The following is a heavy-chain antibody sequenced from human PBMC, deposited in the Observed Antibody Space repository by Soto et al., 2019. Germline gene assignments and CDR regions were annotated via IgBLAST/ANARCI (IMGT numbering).Heavy chain of an antibody. J-gene: IGHJ4*02. V-gene: IGHV3-23*01. CDR3: ARTLSPNRYFVWLPTPLGY. D-gene: IGHD3-9*01. Sequence: EVQLLESGGGLVQPGGSLRLSCAASGFTFSSYAMSWVRQAPGKGLEWVSAISGSGGSTYYADSVKGRFTISRDNSKNTLYLQMNSLSAEDTAVSYCARTLSPNRYFVWLPTPLGYWGQGTLVTVSS. CDR1: GFTFSSYA. CDR2: ISGSGGST.